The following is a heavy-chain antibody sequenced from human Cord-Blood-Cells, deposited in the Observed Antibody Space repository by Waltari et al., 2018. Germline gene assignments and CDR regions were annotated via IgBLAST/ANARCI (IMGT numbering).Heavy chain of an antibody. CDR1: GGSFSSHY. CDR3: ARDRGTGRAFDI. Sequence: QVQLQESGPGLVKPSETLSSPCPVSGGSFSSHYGGWIRQPPGKGLEWIGYIYYSGSTNYNPSLKSRVTISVDTSKNQFSLKLSSVTAADTAVYYCARDRGTGRAFDIWGQGTMVTVSS. J-gene: IGHJ3*02. V-gene: IGHV4-59*11. CDR2: IYYSGST. D-gene: IGHD3-10*01.